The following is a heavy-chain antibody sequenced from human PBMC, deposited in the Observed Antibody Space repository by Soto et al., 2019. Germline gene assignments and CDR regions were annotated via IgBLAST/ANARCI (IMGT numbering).Heavy chain of an antibody. D-gene: IGHD6-19*01. Sequence: GGSLRLSCAASGFTFSSYGMHWVRQAPGKGLEWVAVIWYDGSNKYYADSVKGRFTISRDNSKNTLYLQMNSLRAEDTAVYYCARDGRCIAVAGTDLTYYYYYGMDVWGQGTTVTVLL. J-gene: IGHJ6*02. V-gene: IGHV3-33*01. CDR2: IWYDGSNK. CDR1: GFTFSSYG. CDR3: ARDGRCIAVAGTDLTYYYYYGMDV.